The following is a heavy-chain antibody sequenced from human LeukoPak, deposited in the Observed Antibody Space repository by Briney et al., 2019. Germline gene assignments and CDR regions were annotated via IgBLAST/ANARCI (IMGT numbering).Heavy chain of an antibody. V-gene: IGHV4-39*07. D-gene: IGHD2-2*01. CDR1: GGSISSSSYY. Sequence: SETLSLTCTVSGGSISSSSYYWGWIRQPPGEGLEWIGSIYYSGSTYYNPSLKSRVTISVDTSKNQFSLKLSSVTAADTAVYYCARYERYCSSTSCYVGGTYYYYYMDVWGKGTTVTVSS. CDR2: IYYSGST. J-gene: IGHJ6*03. CDR3: ARYERYCSSTSCYVGGTYYYYYMDV.